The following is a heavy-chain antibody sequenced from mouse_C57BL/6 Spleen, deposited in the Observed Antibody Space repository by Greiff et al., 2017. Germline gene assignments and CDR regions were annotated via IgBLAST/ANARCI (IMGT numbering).Heavy chain of an antibody. V-gene: IGHV1-9*01. CDR3: ARGGSYHSNYGWYFDV. D-gene: IGHD2-5*01. J-gene: IGHJ1*03. CDR2: IFPGSGST. Sequence: QVQLQQSGAELMKPGASVKLSCKASGYTFTGYWIEWVKQRPGHGLEWIGEIFPGSGSTNYHEKFKGKATFTADPSSNTAYMQLSSLTSEDAAKYYGARGGSYHSNYGWYFDVGGTGTTVTVSS. CDR1: GYTFTGYW.